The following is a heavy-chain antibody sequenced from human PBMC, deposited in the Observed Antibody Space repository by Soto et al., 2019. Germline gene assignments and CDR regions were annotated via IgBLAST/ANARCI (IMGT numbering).Heavy chain of an antibody. D-gene: IGHD3-3*01. CDR2: ITSKTDGGTT. CDR1: GFNFSTAW. Sequence: GGSLRLSCAASGFNFSTAWMNWVRQAPEKGLEWVGRITSKTDGGTTDYGAPVKGRFTISRDDSENTLYLQMDGLKTEDTAVYYCTTKHDFWRYAMDVWGQGTTVTVSS. CDR3: TTKHDFWRYAMDV. V-gene: IGHV3-15*07. J-gene: IGHJ6*02.